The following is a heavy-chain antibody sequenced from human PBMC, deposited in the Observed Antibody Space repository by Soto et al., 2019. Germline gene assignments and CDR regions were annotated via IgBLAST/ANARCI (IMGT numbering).Heavy chain of an antibody. D-gene: IGHD5-18*01. CDR2: ISYDGSLQ. CDR1: GFAFSSYG. V-gene: IGHV3-30*03. J-gene: IGHJ5*02. CDR3: VSDRRYGHASVPSS. Sequence: QAQLVESGGGVVQPGRSLRLSCAASGFAFSSYGMHWVRQAPGTGLEWVAVISYDGSLQHYADSVKGRFTISRDNSKNIVLLQMSSLRAEDTAVYYCVSDRRYGHASVPSSLGQGTLVSVSS.